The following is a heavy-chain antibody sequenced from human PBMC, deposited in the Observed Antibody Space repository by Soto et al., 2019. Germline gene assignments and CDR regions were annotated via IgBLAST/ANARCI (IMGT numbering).Heavy chain of an antibody. CDR1: GGSISSGGYY. Sequence: SETLSLTCTVSGGSISSGGYYWSWIRQHPGKGLEWIGYIYYSGSTYYNPSLKSRVTISVDTSKNQFSLKLSSVTAADTAVYYCARVVYSYGSYYYYGMDVWGQGTTVTVS. CDR3: ARVVYSYGSYYYYGMDV. D-gene: IGHD5-18*01. CDR2: IYYSGST. J-gene: IGHJ6*02. V-gene: IGHV4-31*03.